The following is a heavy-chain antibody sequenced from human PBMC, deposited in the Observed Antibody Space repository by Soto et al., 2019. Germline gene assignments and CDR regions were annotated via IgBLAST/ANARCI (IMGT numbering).Heavy chain of an antibody. Sequence: GGSLRLSWAASGFTFSSYAMSWVRQAPGKGLEWVSAISGSGGSTYYADSVKGRFTISRDNSKNTLYLQMNSLRAEDTAVYYCAKSSVVIMQYYFDYWGQGTLVTVSS. V-gene: IGHV3-23*01. CDR1: GFTFSSYA. J-gene: IGHJ4*02. CDR3: AKSSVVIMQYYFDY. D-gene: IGHD3-3*01. CDR2: ISGSGGST.